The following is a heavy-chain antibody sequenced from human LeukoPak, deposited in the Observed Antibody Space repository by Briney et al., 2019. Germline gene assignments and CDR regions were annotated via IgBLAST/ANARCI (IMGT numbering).Heavy chain of an antibody. V-gene: IGHV1-69*05. CDR3: AGISSGRDYSFDY. CDR2: IIPIFGTA. CDR1: GGTFSSYA. Sequence: SVKVSCKASGGTFSSYAISWVRQAPGQGLEWMGRIIPIFGTANYAQKFQGRVTITTDESTSTAYMELSSLRSEDTAVYYCAGISSGRDYSFDYWGQGTLVTVSS. J-gene: IGHJ4*02. D-gene: IGHD6-19*01.